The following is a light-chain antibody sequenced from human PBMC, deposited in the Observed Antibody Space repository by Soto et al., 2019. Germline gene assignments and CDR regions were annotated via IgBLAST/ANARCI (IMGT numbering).Light chain of an antibody. J-gene: IGKJ4*01. CDR1: QSVSSY. V-gene: IGKV3-11*01. CDR2: DAS. Sequence: EIVLTQSPATLSLSPGERATLSCRASQSVSSYLAWYQQKPGQAPRLLIYDASNRATGIPAWFSGSGSGTDFTLTISSLEPEDFAVYYCQQRSNWHLTFGGGTTVEIK. CDR3: QQRSNWHLT.